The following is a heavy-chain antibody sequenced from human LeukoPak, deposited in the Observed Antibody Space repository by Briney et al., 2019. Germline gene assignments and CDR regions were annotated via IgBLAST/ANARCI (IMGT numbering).Heavy chain of an antibody. CDR3: AKSEGSGYYYFMDV. CDR1: GFTFDDYA. J-gene: IGHJ6*03. V-gene: IGHV3-9*01. D-gene: IGHD6-19*01. Sequence: PGGSLRLSCAASGFTFDDYAMHWVRQAPGKGLEWVSGMSWNSGRIGYADSVKGRFTISRDNAKNSLYLQMHSLRAEDTAFYYCAKSEGSGYYYFMDVWAKGPRSPSP. CDR2: MSWNSGRI.